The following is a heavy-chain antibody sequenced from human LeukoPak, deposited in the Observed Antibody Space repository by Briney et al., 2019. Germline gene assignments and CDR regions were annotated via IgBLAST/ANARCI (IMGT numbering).Heavy chain of an antibody. Sequence: GRSLRLSCAASGFTFSSYGMHWVRQPPGKGLEWVAVIWYNGNNKHYADSVKGRFTISRDDSRNTLYLQMDSLRAEDTAVYYCARGSLSSYGYAYYYYGMDVWGQGTTVTVSS. CDR3: ARGSLSSYGYAYYYYGMDV. CDR2: IWYNGNNK. V-gene: IGHV3-33*01. J-gene: IGHJ6*02. D-gene: IGHD5-18*01. CDR1: GFTFSSYG.